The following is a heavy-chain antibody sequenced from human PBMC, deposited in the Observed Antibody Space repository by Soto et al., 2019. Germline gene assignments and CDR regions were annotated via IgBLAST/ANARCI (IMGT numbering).Heavy chain of an antibody. Sequence: EVQLLESGGAWLHPGGPWSPPGAAPGSTFTTYPMTWVRQPPGRGREGLSVISASGGTYYADSVKGRFTISRDNSKNTLYVQLNSLRAEDTAIYYCAKLKGADYSASDYWGQGTLVTVSS. CDR3: AKLKGADYSASDY. J-gene: IGHJ4*02. D-gene: IGHD4-17*01. CDR2: ISASGGT. CDR1: GSTFTTYP. V-gene: IGHV3-23*01.